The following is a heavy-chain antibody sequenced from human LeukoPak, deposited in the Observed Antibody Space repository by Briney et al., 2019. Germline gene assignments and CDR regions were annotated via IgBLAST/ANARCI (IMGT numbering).Heavy chain of an antibody. CDR1: GGSISSSDYY. V-gene: IGHV4-39*07. J-gene: IGHJ6*03. CDR2: IYYSGST. Sequence: KASETLSLTCSVSGGSISSSDYYWGWIRQTPGKGLEWIGSIYYSGSTYYNPSLKSRGTISVDTSKNQFSLKLSSVTAADTAVYYCARGVDGSGSPHTYYYYYMDVWGKGTTVTVSS. D-gene: IGHD3-10*01. CDR3: ARGVDGSGSPHTYYYYYMDV.